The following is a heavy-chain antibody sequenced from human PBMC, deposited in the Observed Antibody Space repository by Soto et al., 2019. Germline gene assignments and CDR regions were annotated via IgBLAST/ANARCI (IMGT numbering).Heavy chain of an antibody. V-gene: IGHV6-1*01. CDR3: ARGNALDV. Sequence: QGQLQQSGPGLATPSQTLSLTCAISGDSVSSDITSLNWIRQSPSRGLEWLGRTYCRTKWFHDYAASVKSRITINPDTSKNQFSLELNSMSHEDTAVYYGARGNALDVWGQGTVVTVSS. CDR1: GDSVSSDITS. J-gene: IGHJ3*01. D-gene: IGHD3-10*01. CDR2: TYCRTKWFH.